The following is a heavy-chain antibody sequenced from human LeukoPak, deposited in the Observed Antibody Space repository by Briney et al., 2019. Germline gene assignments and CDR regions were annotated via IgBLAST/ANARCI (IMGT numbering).Heavy chain of an antibody. D-gene: IGHD3-22*01. CDR3: ARQYYDSSDYLAFDI. J-gene: IGHJ3*02. CDR2: ISAYNGNT. V-gene: IGHV1-18*01. Sequence: ASVKVSCKASGYTFTSYGISWVRQAPGQGLEWMGWISAYNGNTNYAQKLQGRVTMTTDTSTSTAYMELRSLRSDDTAVYYCARQYYDSSDYLAFDIWGQGTMVTVSS. CDR1: GYTFTSYG.